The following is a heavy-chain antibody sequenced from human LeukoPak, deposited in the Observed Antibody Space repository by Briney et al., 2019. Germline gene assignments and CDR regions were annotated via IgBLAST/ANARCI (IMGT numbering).Heavy chain of an antibody. D-gene: IGHD3-9*01. J-gene: IGHJ4*02. Sequence: ASVKVSCKASGYTFTGYYMHWVRQAPGQGLEWMGWINPNSGGTNYAQKFQGRVTMTRDTSISTAYMELSRLRSDDTAVYYCARGHYDILTGYYSFDSWGQGTLVTVSS. CDR2: INPNSGGT. CDR1: GYTFTGYY. CDR3: ARGHYDILTGYYSFDS. V-gene: IGHV1-2*02.